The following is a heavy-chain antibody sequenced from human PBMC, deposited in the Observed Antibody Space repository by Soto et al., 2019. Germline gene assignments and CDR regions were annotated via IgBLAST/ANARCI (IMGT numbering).Heavy chain of an antibody. CDR2: IHHSGIS. J-gene: IGHJ4*02. CDR3: ARACLNGTCYTQGLDL. CDR1: GGSISSSNW. V-gene: IGHV4-4*02. D-gene: IGHD2-8*01. Sequence: QVQLQESGPGLVKPSGTLSLTCGVSGGSISSSNWWSWVHQPPGKGLEWIGEIHHSGISKYNPSLKSRLTISLDKSKNHFSLQLTSVTAADTAVYYCARACLNGTCYTQGLDLWGQGTLVLVSS.